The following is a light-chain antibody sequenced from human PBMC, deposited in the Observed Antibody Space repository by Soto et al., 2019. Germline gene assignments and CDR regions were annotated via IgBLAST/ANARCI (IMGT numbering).Light chain of an antibody. CDR3: QQRRHLPYP. CDR2: DAS. J-gene: IGKJ2*01. Sequence: EIVLTQSPATVSLSPGERATLSCRASQSVSSYLAWSQQKPGQAPRLLIYDASNRATCIPARFSGSGSGTDFTVTSSSLEAEDCAIYYWQQRRHLPYPLGQGTNLEIK. V-gene: IGKV3-11*01. CDR1: QSVSSY.